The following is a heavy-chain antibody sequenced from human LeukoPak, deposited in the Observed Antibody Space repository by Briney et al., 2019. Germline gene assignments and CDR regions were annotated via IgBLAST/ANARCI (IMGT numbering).Heavy chain of an antibody. CDR2: ISAYNGNT. CDR1: GYTFTSYG. CDR3: ARGYYDSSGYYYKFVGDY. J-gene: IGHJ4*02. Sequence: ASVKVSCKASGYTFTSYGISWVRQAPGQGLEWMGWISAYNGNTNYAQKLRGRVTMTTDTSTSTAYMELRSLRSDDTAVYYCARGYYDSSGYYYKFVGDYWGQGTLVTVSS. V-gene: IGHV1-18*01. D-gene: IGHD3-22*01.